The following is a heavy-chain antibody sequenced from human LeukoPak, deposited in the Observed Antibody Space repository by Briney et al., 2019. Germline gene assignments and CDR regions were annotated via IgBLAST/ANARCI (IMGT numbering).Heavy chain of an antibody. Sequence: GASVKVSCKASGGTVINYDIRWVRQATGQGLEWMGWMNPNSGNTGYAQKFQGRVTMTRNTSISTAYMELSSLRSEDTAVYYCARDNYDSPLSLDYWGQGTLVTVSS. CDR2: MNPNSGNT. V-gene: IGHV1-8*02. CDR1: GGTVINYD. CDR3: ARDNYDSPLSLDY. J-gene: IGHJ4*02. D-gene: IGHD5-12*01.